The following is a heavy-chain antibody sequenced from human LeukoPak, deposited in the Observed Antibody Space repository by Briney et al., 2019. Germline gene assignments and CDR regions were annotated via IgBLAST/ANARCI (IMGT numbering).Heavy chain of an antibody. CDR3: AKRITLIVVVPVVDY. CDR2: ISGSGGST. D-gene: IGHD3-22*01. J-gene: IGHJ4*02. V-gene: IGHV3-23*01. CDR1: GFTFSSYN. Sequence: GGSLKLSCAASGFTFSSYNMSWVRQAAGKGLEWVSAISGSGGSTDYADSVKGRFTISRDNSKNTLYLQMNSLRAEDTAVYYCAKRITLIVVVPVVDYWGQGTLVTVSS.